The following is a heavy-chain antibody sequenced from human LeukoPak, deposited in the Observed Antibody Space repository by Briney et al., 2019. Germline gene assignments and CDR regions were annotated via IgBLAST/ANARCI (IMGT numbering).Heavy chain of an antibody. CDR2: IYPGDSDN. Sequence: LGESLKISCKGSGYSFTSYWIGWVRQMPGKGLEWMGIIYPGDSDNRYSPSFQGQVTISADKSISTAYLQWSSLKAADTAMYYCATAYYYYDSSGAAAFDIWGQGTMVTVSS. D-gene: IGHD3-22*01. V-gene: IGHV5-51*01. J-gene: IGHJ3*02. CDR3: ATAYYYYDSSGAAAFDI. CDR1: GYSFTSYW.